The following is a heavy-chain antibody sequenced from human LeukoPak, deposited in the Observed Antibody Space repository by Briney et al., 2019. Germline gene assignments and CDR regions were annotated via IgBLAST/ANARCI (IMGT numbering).Heavy chain of an antibody. Sequence: EASVKVSCKASGYTFTGYYMHWVRQAPGQGLGWMGRINPNSGGTNYAQKFQGRVTMTRDTSISTAYMELSRLRSDDTAVYYCARDGAAAGIDPWGQGTLVTVSS. CDR2: INPNSGGT. CDR1: GYTFTGYY. D-gene: IGHD6-13*01. CDR3: ARDGAAAGIDP. J-gene: IGHJ5*02. V-gene: IGHV1-2*06.